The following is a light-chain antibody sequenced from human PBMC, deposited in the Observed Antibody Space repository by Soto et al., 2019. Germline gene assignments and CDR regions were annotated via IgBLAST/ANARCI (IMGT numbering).Light chain of an antibody. CDR1: QDINNY. J-gene: IGKJ2*01. V-gene: IGKV1-33*01. Sequence: DIQMTQSPSSLSASVGDRVTITCQASQDINNYLNWYQQKPGKAPKLLIYDASSLKTGVPSRFSGSGSGTDFTFTISSLQPEDIATYYCQQYENLPVMYTFGQGTKLEIK. CDR2: DAS. CDR3: QQYENLPVMYT.